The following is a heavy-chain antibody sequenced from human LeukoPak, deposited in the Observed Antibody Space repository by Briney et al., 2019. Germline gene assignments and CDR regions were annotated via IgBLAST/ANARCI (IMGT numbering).Heavy chain of an antibody. CDR1: GGSVSSGSYY. D-gene: IGHD2-15*01. Sequence: PSETLSLTCTVSGGSVSSGSYYWSWIRQPPGKGLEWIGYIYYSGSTNYNPSLKSRVTISVDTSKNQFSLKLSSVTAADTAVYYCARGRYCSGGSCYDYWGQGTLVTVSS. J-gene: IGHJ4*02. CDR3: ARGRYCSGGSCYDY. CDR2: IYYSGST. V-gene: IGHV4-61*01.